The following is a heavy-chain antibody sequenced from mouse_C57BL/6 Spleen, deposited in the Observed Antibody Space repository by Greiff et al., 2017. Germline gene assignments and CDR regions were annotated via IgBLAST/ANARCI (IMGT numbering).Heavy chain of an antibody. CDR2: ISDGGSYT. V-gene: IGHV5-4*01. Sequence: EVKLVESGGGLVKPGGSLKLSCAASGFTFSSYAMSWVRQTPEKRLEWVATISDGGSYTYYPDNVKGRFTISRDNAKNNLYLQMSHLKSEDTAMYYCARDPNPFYFDVWGTGTTVTVSS. CDR1: GFTFSSYA. CDR3: ARDPNPFYFDV. J-gene: IGHJ1*03.